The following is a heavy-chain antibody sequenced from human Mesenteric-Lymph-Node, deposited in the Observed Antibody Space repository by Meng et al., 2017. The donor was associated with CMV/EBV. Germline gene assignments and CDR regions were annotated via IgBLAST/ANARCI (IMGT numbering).Heavy chain of an antibody. CDR1: GYTFTGNF. V-gene: IGHV1-2*02. D-gene: IGHD2-2*01. CDR2: VNPNSGGT. Sequence: SVKVSCKASGYTFTGNFIHWVRQAPGQGLEWMGWVNPNSGGTKYAQKFQGRVTMTRDTSISTAYMELSSLSSDDTAVYYCARGVRSTSWELYYFDFWGQGTLVTVSS. J-gene: IGHJ4*02. CDR3: ARGVRSTSWELYYFDF.